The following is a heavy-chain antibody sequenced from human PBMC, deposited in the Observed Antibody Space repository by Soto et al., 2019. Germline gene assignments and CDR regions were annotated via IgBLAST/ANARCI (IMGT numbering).Heavy chain of an antibody. CDR1: GGSISSGDYY. Sequence: TSETLSLTCTVSGGSISSGDYYWSWIRQPPGKGLEWIGYIYYSGSTYYNPSLKSRVTISVDTSKNQFSLKLSSVTAADTAVYYCARGLVVVDYFDYWGQGTLVTVSS. CDR2: IYYSGST. CDR3: ARGLVVVDYFDY. V-gene: IGHV4-30-4*01. J-gene: IGHJ4*02. D-gene: IGHD2-15*01.